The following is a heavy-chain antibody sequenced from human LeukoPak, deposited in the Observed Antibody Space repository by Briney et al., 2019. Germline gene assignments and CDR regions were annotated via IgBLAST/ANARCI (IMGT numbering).Heavy chain of an antibody. V-gene: IGHV1-18*01. CDR2: ISAYSGDT. CDR3: ARDSTGITMVRGVIPHFDY. Sequence: ASVKVSCKASGYTFTSYGISWVRQAPGQGLEWMGWISAYSGDTNYAQKLQGRVTMTTDTSTSTAYMELRSLRSDDTAVYYCARDSTGITMVRGVIPHFDYWGQGTLVTVSS. CDR1: GYTFTSYG. J-gene: IGHJ4*02. D-gene: IGHD3-10*01.